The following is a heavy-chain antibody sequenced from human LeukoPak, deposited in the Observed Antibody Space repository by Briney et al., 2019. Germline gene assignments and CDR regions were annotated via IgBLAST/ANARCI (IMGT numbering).Heavy chain of an antibody. V-gene: IGHV3-13*01. CDR1: GFTFSTYD. Sequence: GGSLRLSCAASGFTFSTYDMHWVRQATGKGLEWVSTITSAGDRYYPGSVKGRFTISRENAKNSLYLQMDSLRAGDTAVYYCAREACNGNSCYLLDYWGQGTLVTVSS. D-gene: IGHD2-15*01. CDR3: AREACNGNSCYLLDY. CDR2: ITSAGDR. J-gene: IGHJ4*02.